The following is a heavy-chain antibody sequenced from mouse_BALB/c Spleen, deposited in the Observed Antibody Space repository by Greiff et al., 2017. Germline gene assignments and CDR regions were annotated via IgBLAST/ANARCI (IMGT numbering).Heavy chain of an antibody. D-gene: IGHD1-1*01. CDR1: GFTFSSYA. CDR3: AREVYYYGSRYYFDY. Sequence: EVMLVESGGGLVKPGGSLKLSCAASGFTFSSYAMSWVRQTPEKRLEWVASISSGGSTYYPDSVKGRFTISRDNARNILYLQMSSLRSEDTAMYYCAREVYYYGSRYYFDYWGQGTTLTVSS. J-gene: IGHJ2*01. CDR2: ISSGGST. V-gene: IGHV5-6-5*01.